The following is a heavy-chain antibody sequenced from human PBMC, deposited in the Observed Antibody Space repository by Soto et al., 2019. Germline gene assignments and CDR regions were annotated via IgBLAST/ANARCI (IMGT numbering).Heavy chain of an antibody. CDR3: ARANRAWLQSLDY. CDR2: INPSAGST. J-gene: IGHJ4*02. V-gene: IGHV1-46*01. D-gene: IGHD3-16*02. Sequence: ASVKVSCKASGYTFTNYYMHWVRQAPGQGLEWMGIINPSAGSTSYAQKFQDRVTMTRDTSTSTVYMELSSLRSEDTAVYYCARANRAWLQSLDYWGQGTQVTVSS. CDR1: GYTFTNYY.